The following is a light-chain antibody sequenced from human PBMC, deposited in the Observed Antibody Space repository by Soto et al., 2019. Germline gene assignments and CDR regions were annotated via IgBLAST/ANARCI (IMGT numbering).Light chain of an antibody. CDR1: QSVTSSH. J-gene: IGKJ4*01. V-gene: IGKV3-20*01. Sequence: EIVLTQSPGTLSLSPGERATLSCRASQSVTSSHLAWYQQKPGQAPRLLIYGASSRATGIPDRFSGSGSGTDFTLTIRRLEPEDFAVYYCQQYGSSPLTLGGGTKVEIK. CDR3: QQYGSSPLT. CDR2: GAS.